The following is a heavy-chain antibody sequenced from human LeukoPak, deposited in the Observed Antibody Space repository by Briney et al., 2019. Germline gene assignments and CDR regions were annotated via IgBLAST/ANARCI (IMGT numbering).Heavy chain of an antibody. CDR1: GFAFSSNW. D-gene: IGHD7-27*01. CDR3: ATSLGPLTEY. CDR2: INSGGSGT. J-gene: IGHJ4*02. Sequence: PRGSLRLSCAASGFAFSSNWMHWVRQTPGKGLVWVSRINSGGSGTSYAASVEGRFTISRDNAKNTLYLQMNSLRAEDTAVYYCATSLGPLTEYWGQGTLVTVSS. V-gene: IGHV3-74*01.